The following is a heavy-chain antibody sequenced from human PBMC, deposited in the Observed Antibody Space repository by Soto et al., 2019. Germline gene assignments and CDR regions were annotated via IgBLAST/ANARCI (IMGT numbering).Heavy chain of an antibody. Sequence: GGSLRLSCAASGFTVSSNYMSWVRQAPGKGLEWVSVIYSGGSTYYADSVKGRFTISRDNSKNTLYLQMNSLRAEDTAVYYCASNSAAGLGVGYYYYGMDVWGQGTTVTVSS. CDR3: ASNSAAGLGVGYYYYGMDV. CDR1: GFTVSSNY. V-gene: IGHV3-53*01. D-gene: IGHD6-13*01. CDR2: IYSGGST. J-gene: IGHJ6*02.